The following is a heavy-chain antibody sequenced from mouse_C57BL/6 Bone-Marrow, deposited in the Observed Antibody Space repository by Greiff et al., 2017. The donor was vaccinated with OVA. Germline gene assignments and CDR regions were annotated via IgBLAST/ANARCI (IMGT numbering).Heavy chain of an antibody. CDR3: VGQGYWDWFAY. D-gene: IGHD4-1*01. Sequence: GGGLVQPKGSLKLSCAASGFSFTTYAMYWVRQAPGKGLEWVARIRSKSNNYATYYADSVKDRFTISRDDSESMLYLQMNNLKTEDTAMYYCVGQGYWDWFAYWGQGTLVTGSA. CDR2: IRSKSNNYAT. CDR1: GFSFTTYA. V-gene: IGHV10-1*01. J-gene: IGHJ3*01.